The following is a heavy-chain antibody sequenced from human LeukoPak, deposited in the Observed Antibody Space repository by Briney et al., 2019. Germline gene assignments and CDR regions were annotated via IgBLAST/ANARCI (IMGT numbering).Heavy chain of an antibody. D-gene: IGHD1-26*01. J-gene: IGHJ5*02. CDR2: ISGSGGFT. Sequence: GGSLRLSCAASGFTFSSYAMSWVRQAPGKGLEWVSTISGSGGFTYYADSVKGRFTISRDNSKNTLYVQMNGLRDEDTAIYYCSKAVGPTIDRIGWFDPWGQGTLVTVSS. V-gene: IGHV3-23*01. CDR3: SKAVGPTIDRIGWFDP. CDR1: GFTFSSYA.